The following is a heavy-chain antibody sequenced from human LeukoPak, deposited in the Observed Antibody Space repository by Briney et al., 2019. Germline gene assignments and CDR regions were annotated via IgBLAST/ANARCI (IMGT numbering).Heavy chain of an antibody. Sequence: GGSLRLSCAASGFTFSSYSMNWVRQAPGKGLEWVSSISSSSSYIYYADSVKGRFTISRDNAKNSLYLQMNSLRAEDTAVYYCARHGLLVGAQDYWGQGTLVTVSS. J-gene: IGHJ4*02. CDR2: ISSSSSYI. D-gene: IGHD1-26*01. CDR3: ARHGLLVGAQDY. CDR1: GFTFSSYS. V-gene: IGHV3-21*01.